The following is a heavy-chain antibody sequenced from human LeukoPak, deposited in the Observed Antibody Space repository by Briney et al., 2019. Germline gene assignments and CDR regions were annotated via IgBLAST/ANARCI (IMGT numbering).Heavy chain of an antibody. Sequence: KPSETLSLTCTVSGGSISSSRYYWGWIRQPPGKGLEWIGYIYYSGSTYYNPSLKSRVTISVDTSKNQFSLKLSSVTAADTAVYYCARDKTGYGDLDDYWGQGTLVTVSS. J-gene: IGHJ4*02. V-gene: IGHV4-30-4*08. CDR2: IYYSGST. D-gene: IGHD4-17*01. CDR1: GGSISSSRYY. CDR3: ARDKTGYGDLDDY.